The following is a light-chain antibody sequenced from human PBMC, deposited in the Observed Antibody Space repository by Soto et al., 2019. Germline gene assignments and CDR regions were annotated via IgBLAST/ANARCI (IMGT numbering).Light chain of an antibody. CDR2: WAS. J-gene: IGKJ4*01. V-gene: IGKV4-1*01. CDR1: QSVLYSSNNKNY. Sequence: DIVMTQSPDSLAVSLGERATINCKSSQSVLYSSNNKNYLAWYQQKPGQPPKLLIYWASTRESGVPDRFSASGSGTDFNLTISSLQAEDVAVYYCQQYYSTSLTFGGGTKVEIK. CDR3: QQYYSTSLT.